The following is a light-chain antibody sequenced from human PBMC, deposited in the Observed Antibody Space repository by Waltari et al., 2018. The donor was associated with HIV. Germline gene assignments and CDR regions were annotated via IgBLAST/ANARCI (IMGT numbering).Light chain of an antibody. CDR1: QRPFFTSNNNNKNN. Sequence: DIVMTLPPDSPAVFPGGRATLHCTSGQRPFFTSNNNNKNNLTWYQQKPVHPPKLLSYCSNARESGVPERFSGGGSGTDFTLTISSLQPDDVAIYFCQQHYSLPWTFGQGTKVEI. V-gene: IGKV4-1*01. CDR2: CSN. J-gene: IGKJ1*01. CDR3: QQHYSLPWT.